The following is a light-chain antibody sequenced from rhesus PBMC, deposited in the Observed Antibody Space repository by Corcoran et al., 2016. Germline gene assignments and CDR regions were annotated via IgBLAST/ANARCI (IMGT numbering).Light chain of an antibody. J-gene: IGLJ1*01. CDR1: SSDIGVYND. Sequence: QSALPQPPSVSKSLGQSVTISCTGTSSDIGVYNDVSWYHQRPDTVPRLLIYEVNKRPAGVSDRFSGSKSGNTASLTISGLQAEDEADYYCCSYRTGSDYIFGTGTRLTVL. CDR2: EVN. CDR3: CSYRTGSDYI. V-gene: IGLV2S9*01.